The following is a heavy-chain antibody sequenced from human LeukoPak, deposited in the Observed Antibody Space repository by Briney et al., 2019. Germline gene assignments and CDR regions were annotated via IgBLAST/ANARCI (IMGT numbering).Heavy chain of an antibody. CDR1: GFPFSTSW. J-gene: IGHJ4*02. CDR2: IKQEGREK. D-gene: IGHD6-6*01. V-gene: IGHV3-7*01. Sequence: PGGPLKLSCAPSGFPFSTSWMSWVPLAPGRGREGVANIKQEGREKNYVDSVRAGFPIPRASPKDLLYLQMNSLRVEDTAMYYCAWYSRSSEAYWGQGTLVTVSS. CDR3: AWYSRSSEAY.